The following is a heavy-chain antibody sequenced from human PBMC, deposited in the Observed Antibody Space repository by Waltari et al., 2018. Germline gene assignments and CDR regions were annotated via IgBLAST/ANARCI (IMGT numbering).Heavy chain of an antibody. V-gene: IGHV3-23*01. CDR1: GFTFSSYA. Sequence: EVQLLESGGGLVQPGGSLRLSCAASGFTFSSYAMSWVRLAPGKGLEWVSAISGSGGSTYYPDSGKGRLTISRDNSKNTLYLKMNSLRAGDTAVYYCAGTDYYGSGSYYWGQGTLVTVSS. D-gene: IGHD3-10*01. CDR2: ISGSGGST. CDR3: AGTDYYGSGSYY. J-gene: IGHJ4*02.